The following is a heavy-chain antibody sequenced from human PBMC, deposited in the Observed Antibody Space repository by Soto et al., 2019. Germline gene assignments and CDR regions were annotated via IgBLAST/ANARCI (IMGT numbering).Heavy chain of an antibody. V-gene: IGHV4-59*03. CDR3: AAGVTTFDY. CDR2: IYYSGST. Sequence: SETLSLTCDVSGGSFSENYWTWIRQYPGKGLEWIGYIYYSGSTNYNPSLKSRVTISVDASRSQFSLSSLKSEDTAVYYCAAGVTTFDYWGQGTLVTVSS. CDR1: GGSFSENY. J-gene: IGHJ4*02. D-gene: IGHD4-17*01.